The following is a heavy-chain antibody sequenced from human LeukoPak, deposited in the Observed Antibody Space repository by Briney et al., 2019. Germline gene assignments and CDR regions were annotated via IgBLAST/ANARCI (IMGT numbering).Heavy chain of an antibody. D-gene: IGHD6-19*01. CDR3: AREVAGTRVAYYFDY. V-gene: IGHV1-46*03. Sequence: ASVKVSCKASGYTFTSYYMHWVRQAPGQRLEWMGIINPSGGSTSYAQKFQGRVTMTRDTSTSTVCMELSSLRSEDTAVYYCAREVAGTRVAYYFDYWGQGTLVTVSS. CDR1: GYTFTSYY. J-gene: IGHJ4*02. CDR2: INPSGGST.